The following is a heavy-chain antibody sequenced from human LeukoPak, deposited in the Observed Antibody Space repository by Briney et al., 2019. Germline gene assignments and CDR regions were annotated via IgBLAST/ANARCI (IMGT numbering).Heavy chain of an antibody. D-gene: IGHD3-3*01. CDR3: ARVDAREPITIFVPTRGNWFDP. Sequence: PGGSLRLSCAASGFTFSVYAMSWVRQAPGKGLEWVSAISGSGGTTYYADSVKGRFTISRDNSKNTLYLQMNSLRSDDTAVYYCARVDAREPITIFVPTRGNWFDPWGQGTLVTVSS. V-gene: IGHV3-23*01. CDR2: ISGSGGTT. J-gene: IGHJ5*02. CDR1: GFTFSVYA.